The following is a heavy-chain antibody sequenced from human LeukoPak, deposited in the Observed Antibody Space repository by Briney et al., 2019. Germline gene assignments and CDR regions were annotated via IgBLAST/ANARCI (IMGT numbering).Heavy chain of an antibody. CDR2: IYYSGST. D-gene: IGHD2-15*01. CDR1: GGSISSGDYY. J-gene: IGHJ5*02. V-gene: IGHV4-30-4*01. CDR3: AKGYCSGGSCYLLPHWFDP. Sequence: SKTLSLTCTVSGGSISSGDYYWSWIRQPPGKGLEWIGYIYYSGSTYYNPSLKSRVTISVDTSKNQFSLKLSSVTAADTAVYYCAKGYCSGGSCYLLPHWFDPWGQGTLVTVSS.